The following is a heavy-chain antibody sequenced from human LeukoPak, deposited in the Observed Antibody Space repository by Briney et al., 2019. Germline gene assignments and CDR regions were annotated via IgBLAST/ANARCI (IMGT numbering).Heavy chain of an antibody. D-gene: IGHD6-13*01. V-gene: IGHV5-51*01. Sequence: GESLKISCKGSGYSFTTYWIGWVRQMPGKGLEWMGIIYPGDSDTRYSPSFQGQVTISADKSISTAYLQWSSLKASDAAMYYCARQLIAAAGSPRDAFDIWGQGTMVTVSS. CDR2: IYPGDSDT. J-gene: IGHJ3*02. CDR1: GYSFTTYW. CDR3: ARQLIAAAGSPRDAFDI.